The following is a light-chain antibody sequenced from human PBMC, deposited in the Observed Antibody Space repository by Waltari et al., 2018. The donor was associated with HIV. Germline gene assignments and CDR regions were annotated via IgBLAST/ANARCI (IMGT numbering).Light chain of an antibody. CDR2: KAS. J-gene: IGKJ1*01. CDR1: RNVNNW. CDR3: QQFNYYWT. V-gene: IGKV1-5*03. Sequence: GDRVTITCRASRNVNNWLAWYQQKPGKAPKLLIYKASNLESGVPSRFSGSGSGAEFTLTISSLQPDDSATYYCQQFNYYWTFGQGTKVQIK.